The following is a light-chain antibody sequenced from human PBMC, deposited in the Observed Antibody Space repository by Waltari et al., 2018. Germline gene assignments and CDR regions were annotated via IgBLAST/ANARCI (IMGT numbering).Light chain of an antibody. Sequence: QSALTQPASVSGSPGQSITISCTGSSSDVGGDDSVSWYEDHPGQAPKVILYYVNKRPSGVSDRFSGSKSGNTASLTISGLQAEDEATFYCSSQSTKNGVIFGGGTKVTVL. V-gene: IGLV2-14*03. CDR3: SSQSTKNGVI. CDR1: SSDVGGDDS. CDR2: YVN. J-gene: IGLJ2*01.